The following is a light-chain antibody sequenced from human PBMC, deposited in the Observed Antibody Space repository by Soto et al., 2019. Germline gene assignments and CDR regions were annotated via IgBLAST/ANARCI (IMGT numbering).Light chain of an antibody. V-gene: IGKV1-39*01. CDR3: QQANSFPIT. Sequence: DIQMTQPPSSLSASVEDRVIITCRASQSISNHLNWYQQKPGKAPKLLIYAASSLQSGVPSRFSGSGSGTDFTLTISSLQPEDFATYYCQQANSFPITFGQGTRLEIK. CDR2: AAS. CDR1: QSISNH. J-gene: IGKJ5*01.